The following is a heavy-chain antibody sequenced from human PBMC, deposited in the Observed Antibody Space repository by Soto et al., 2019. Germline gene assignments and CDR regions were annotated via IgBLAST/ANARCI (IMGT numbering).Heavy chain of an antibody. CDR1: GFTFNSYA. J-gene: IGHJ3*02. CDR3: AKSYLKYSSSWYLAFDI. Sequence: EVQLLESGGGLVQPGGSLRLSCAASGFTFNSYAMSWVRQAPGKGLEWVSSISGSGDSTFYADSVQGRFTISRDNSKNTLFLQMNSLRVEDTAVYYCAKSYLKYSSSWYLAFDIWGQGTMVTVSS. CDR2: ISGSGDST. D-gene: IGHD6-13*01. V-gene: IGHV3-23*01.